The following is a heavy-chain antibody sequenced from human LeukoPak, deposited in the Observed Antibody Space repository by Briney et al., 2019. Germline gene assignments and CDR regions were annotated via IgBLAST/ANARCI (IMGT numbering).Heavy chain of an antibody. J-gene: IGHJ4*02. D-gene: IGHD3-10*01. V-gene: IGHV3-7*04. CDR2: IKHDGSEK. CDR1: GFTLSRYW. Sequence: PGGSLRLSCAASGFTLSRYWMSWVRQAPGKGPEWVANIKHDGSEKYYVDSVKGRFTISRDNAKNSLYLQMNSLRGEDTAVYYCARDRDYYNYFEYWGQGTLVTVYS. CDR3: ARDRDYYNYFEY.